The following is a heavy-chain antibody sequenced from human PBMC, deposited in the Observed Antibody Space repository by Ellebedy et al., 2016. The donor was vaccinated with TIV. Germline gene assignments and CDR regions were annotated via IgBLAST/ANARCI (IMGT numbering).Heavy chain of an antibody. D-gene: IGHD6-13*01. CDR1: GYTFTGYY. CDR2: MRPNSCGT. Sequence: AASVKVSCKASGYTFTGYYIHWVRQAPGQGLEWMGWMRPNSCGTNYAQKFQGRVTMTRDTSITTAYMELRSLRSDDTAVYYCARGENRQQLVRGSFDPWGQGTLVTVSS. CDR3: ARGENRQQLVRGSFDP. V-gene: IGHV1-2*02. J-gene: IGHJ5*02.